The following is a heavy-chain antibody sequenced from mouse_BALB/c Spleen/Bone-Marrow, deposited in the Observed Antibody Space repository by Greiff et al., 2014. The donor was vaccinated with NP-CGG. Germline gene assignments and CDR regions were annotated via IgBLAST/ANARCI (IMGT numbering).Heavy chain of an antibody. Sequence: QVQLKESGAELTRPGASMKLSCKASGYTFTSYWMRWVKQRPGQGLEWIGAIYPGDGDTRYTQKFKGKATLTADKSSSTAYMQLSSLASEDSAVYYCARDGYDYVFAYWGQGTLVTVSA. CDR1: GYTFTSYW. CDR2: IYPGDGDT. J-gene: IGHJ3*01. V-gene: IGHV1-87*01. D-gene: IGHD2-4*01. CDR3: ARDGYDYVFAY.